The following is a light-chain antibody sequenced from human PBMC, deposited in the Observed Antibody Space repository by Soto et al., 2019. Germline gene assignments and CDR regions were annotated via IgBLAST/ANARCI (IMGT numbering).Light chain of an antibody. CDR1: QSVSNY. CDR3: QKRNKVFGT. J-gene: IGKJ1*01. Sequence: EIVLTQSPATLSLSPGERATLSCRASQSVSNYLAWYQQKPGQAPRLLMYDTSNRAPGIPARFSGSGSGTDFTLTINSLEPEDFAVYFCQKRNKVFGTFGQGTQVEIK. V-gene: IGKV3-11*01. CDR2: DTS.